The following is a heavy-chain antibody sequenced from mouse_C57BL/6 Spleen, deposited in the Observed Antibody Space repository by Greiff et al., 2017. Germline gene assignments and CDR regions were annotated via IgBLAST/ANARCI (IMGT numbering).Heavy chain of an antibody. V-gene: IGHV2-2*01. CDR1: GFSLTSYG. Sequence: VQLQQSGPGLVQPSQSLSITCTVSGFSLTSYGVHWVRQSPGKGLEWLGVIWSGGSTDYNEAFISRLSISKDNSKSQVFFKMNSLQADDTAIYYCAREGWVTTVVSSYWYFDVWGTGTTVTVSS. D-gene: IGHD1-1*01. CDR2: IWSGGST. J-gene: IGHJ1*03. CDR3: AREGWVTTVVSSYWYFDV.